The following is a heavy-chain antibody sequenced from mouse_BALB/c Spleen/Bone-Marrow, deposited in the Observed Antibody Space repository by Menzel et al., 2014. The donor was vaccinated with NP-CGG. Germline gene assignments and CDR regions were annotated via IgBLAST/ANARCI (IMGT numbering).Heavy chain of an antibody. Sequence: DLVKPGASVKLSCKASGYTFTSYWINWIKQGPGQGLEWIGRIAPGGGSTYYNEMFKDKATLTVDTSSSTAYIQLSSLSSEDSAVYFCARSRDGYFDVWGAGTTVTVSS. J-gene: IGHJ1*01. CDR2: IAPGGGST. CDR3: ARSRDGYFDV. V-gene: IGHV1S41*01. CDR1: GYTFTSYW.